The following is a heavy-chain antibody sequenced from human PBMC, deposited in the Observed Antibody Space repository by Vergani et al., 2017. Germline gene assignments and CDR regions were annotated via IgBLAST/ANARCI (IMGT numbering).Heavy chain of an antibody. CDR3: ARDVGSGSRRDAFDI. D-gene: IGHD3-10*01. Sequence: QVQLVESGGGLVKPGGSLRLSCAASGFTFSDYYMNWIRQAPGKGLEWVSYLSSSSSYTNYADSVKGRFTISRDNAKNSLYLHMNSLRAEDTAVYYCARDVGSGSRRDAFDIWGQGTMVTVSS. J-gene: IGHJ3*02. V-gene: IGHV3-11*06. CDR2: LSSSSSYT. CDR1: GFTFSDYY.